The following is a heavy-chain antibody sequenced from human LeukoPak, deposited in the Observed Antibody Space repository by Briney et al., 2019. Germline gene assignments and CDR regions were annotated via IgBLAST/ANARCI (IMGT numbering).Heavy chain of an antibody. CDR3: ARGKPHLSSSSLWIQLWNSPNYYYYYGMDV. V-gene: IGHV3-13*01. Sequence: GGSLRLSCAASGFTFSSYDMHWVRQATGKGLEWVSAIGTAGDTYYPGSVKGQFTISRENAKNSLYLQMNSLRAGDTAVYYCARGKPHLSSSSLWIQLWNSPNYYYYYGMDVWGQGTTVTVSS. CDR1: GFTFSSYD. CDR2: IGTAGDT. J-gene: IGHJ6*02. D-gene: IGHD5-18*01.